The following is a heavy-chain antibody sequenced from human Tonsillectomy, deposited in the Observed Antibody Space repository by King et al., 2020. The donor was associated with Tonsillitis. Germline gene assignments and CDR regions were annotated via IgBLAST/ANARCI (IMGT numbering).Heavy chain of an antibody. CDR3: ARLRRDGYNTLLFDY. D-gene: IGHD5-24*01. J-gene: IGHJ4*02. V-gene: IGHV5-51*01. Sequence: VQLVQSGAEVKKPGESLKISCKGSGYSFTSYWIGWVRQMPGKGLEWMGIIYPGDSDTRYSPSYQGQVTISADKSISTAYLQWGSLKASDTAMYYCARLRRDGYNTLLFDYWGQGTLVTVSS. CDR1: GYSFTSYW. CDR2: IYPGDSDT.